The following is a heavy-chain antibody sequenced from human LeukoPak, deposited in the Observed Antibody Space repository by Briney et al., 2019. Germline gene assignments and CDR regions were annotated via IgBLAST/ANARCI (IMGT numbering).Heavy chain of an antibody. D-gene: IGHD3-22*01. Sequence: GASVKVSCKASGGTFSSYAISWVRQAPGQGLEWMGGIIPIFGAANYAQKFQGRVTITADKSTSTAYMELSSLRSEDTAVYYCARVPDYYDSRGVGEFDYWGQGTLVTVSS. CDR1: GGTFSSYA. CDR2: IIPIFGAA. CDR3: ARVPDYYDSRGVGEFDY. J-gene: IGHJ4*02. V-gene: IGHV1-69*06.